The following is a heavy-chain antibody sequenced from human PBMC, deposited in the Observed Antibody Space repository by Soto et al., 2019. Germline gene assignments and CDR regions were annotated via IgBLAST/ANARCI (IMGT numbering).Heavy chain of an antibody. CDR3: AREEQTGANYYLDY. D-gene: IGHD7-27*01. CDR1: GYTFTGYY. V-gene: IGHV1-2*02. J-gene: IGHJ4*02. Sequence: ASVKVSCKASGYTFTGYYIHWVRQAPGQGLEWMGSISPHSGGPNYAQRFQGRVTMTRDTSMTTVYMEMSGLTSDDTAVYYCAREEQTGANYYLDYWGQGTLVTISS. CDR2: ISPHSGGP.